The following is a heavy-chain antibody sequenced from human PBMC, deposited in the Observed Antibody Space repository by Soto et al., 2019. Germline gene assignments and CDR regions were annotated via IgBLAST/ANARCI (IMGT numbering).Heavy chain of an antibody. CDR2: IYFSGNT. Sequence: PSETLSLTCTVSGGSISSGCYYWSWIRQPPGKGLEWIGNIYFSGNTYYSPSLESRLTISVDTSKNQFSLKLTSVTAADTAVYYCAREGGSYDSGGYLIRGAFDIWGQGTMVTVS. D-gene: IGHD3-22*01. J-gene: IGHJ3*02. CDR1: GGSISSGCYY. CDR3: AREGGSYDSGGYLIRGAFDI. V-gene: IGHV4-31*03.